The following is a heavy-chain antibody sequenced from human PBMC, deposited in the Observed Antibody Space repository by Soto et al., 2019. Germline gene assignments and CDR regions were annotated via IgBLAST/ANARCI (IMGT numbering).Heavy chain of an antibody. Sequence: QTGGSLRLSCAASGFTFSSYGMHWVRQAPGKGLEWVAVIWYDGSNKYYADSVKGRFTISRDNSKNTLYLQMNSLRAEDTAVYYCAREMMRITMVRGFDPWGQGTLVTVSS. V-gene: IGHV3-33*01. CDR1: GFTFSSYG. CDR2: IWYDGSNK. CDR3: AREMMRITMVRGFDP. J-gene: IGHJ5*02. D-gene: IGHD3-10*01.